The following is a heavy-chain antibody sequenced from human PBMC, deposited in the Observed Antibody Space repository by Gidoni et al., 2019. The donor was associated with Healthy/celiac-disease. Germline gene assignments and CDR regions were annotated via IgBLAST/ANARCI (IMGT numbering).Heavy chain of an antibody. J-gene: IGHJ6*02. Sequence: VQLVTSGRGLVKPGGSLGLSCAASGFTFRSYYMSCIRQVPGKGLEWVAYISSSGSTIYYADSVKCRFTISRDNAKNSLYLQMNSLRAEDTAVYYCAREDYYGSSGYYYGMDVWGQGTTVTVSS. V-gene: IGHV3-11*01. CDR1: GFTFRSYY. D-gene: IGHD3-22*01. CDR3: AREDYYGSSGYYYGMDV. CDR2: ISSSGSTI.